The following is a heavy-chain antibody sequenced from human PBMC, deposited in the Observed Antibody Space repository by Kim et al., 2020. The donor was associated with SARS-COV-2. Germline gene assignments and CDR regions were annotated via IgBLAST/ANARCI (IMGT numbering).Heavy chain of an antibody. Sequence: ASVKVSCKASGYSFTSNGISWVRQAPGQGLEWMGRISADNGDTSSAQKFQGRVTMTTDTTTSTAFMELRSLRSDDTAVYYCVRDRRGQQLVLVDYWGQGT. CDR2: ISADNGDT. CDR3: VRDRRGQQLVLVDY. J-gene: IGHJ4*02. D-gene: IGHD6-13*01. V-gene: IGHV1-18*01. CDR1: GYSFTSNG.